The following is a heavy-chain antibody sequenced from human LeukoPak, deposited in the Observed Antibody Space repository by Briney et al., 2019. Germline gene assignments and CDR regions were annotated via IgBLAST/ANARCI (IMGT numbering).Heavy chain of an antibody. J-gene: IGHJ4*02. Sequence: SVTLSLTCTVSGGSISSSSYYWGWIRQLPGKGLEWIGSIYHSGSTNYNPSLKSRVTISVDKSKNQFSLKLSSVTAADTAVYYCARKALQFHSPYSSGWYFDYWGQGTLVTVSS. D-gene: IGHD6-19*01. CDR2: IYHSGST. CDR1: GGSISSSSYY. V-gene: IGHV4-39*07. CDR3: ARKALQFHSPYSSGWYFDY.